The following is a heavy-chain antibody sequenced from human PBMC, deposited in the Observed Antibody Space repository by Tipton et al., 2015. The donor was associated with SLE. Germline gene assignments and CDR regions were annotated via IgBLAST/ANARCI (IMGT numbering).Heavy chain of an antibody. J-gene: IGHJ4*02. CDR3: ARDQRTVAGRGYFDY. V-gene: IGHV4-34*01. CDR1: GGSFSGYY. D-gene: IGHD6-19*01. CDR2: INHSGST. Sequence: TLSLTCAVYGGSFSGYYWSWIRQPPGKGLEWIGEINHSGSTNYNPSLKSRVTISVDTSKNQFSLKLSSVTAADTAVHYCARDQRTVAGRGYFDYWGQGTLVTVSS.